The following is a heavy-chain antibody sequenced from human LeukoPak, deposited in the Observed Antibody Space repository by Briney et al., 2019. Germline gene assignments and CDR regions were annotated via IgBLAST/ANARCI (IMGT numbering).Heavy chain of an antibody. CDR2: ISYDGSNK. J-gene: IGHJ4*02. V-gene: IGHV3-30*04. Sequence: GGSLRLSCAASGFTFSSYAMHWVRQAPGKGLEWVAVISYDGSNKYYAGSVKGRFTISRDNSKNTLYLQMNSLRAEDTAVYYCARDVGRTAMVSHYFDYWGQGTLVTVSS. D-gene: IGHD5-18*01. CDR3: ARDVGRTAMVSHYFDY. CDR1: GFTFSSYA.